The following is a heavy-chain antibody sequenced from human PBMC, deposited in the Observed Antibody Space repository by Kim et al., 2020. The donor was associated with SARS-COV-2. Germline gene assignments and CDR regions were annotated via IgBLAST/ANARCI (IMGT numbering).Heavy chain of an antibody. V-gene: IGHV3-21*01. CDR1: GFTFSSYS. CDR3: AIEGYGDYGSMAGAAFDI. D-gene: IGHD4-17*01. CDR2: ISSSSSYI. Sequence: GGSLRLSCAASGFTFSSYSMNWVRQAPGKGLEWVSSISSSSSYIYYADSVKGRFTISRDNAKNSLYLQMNSLRAEDTAVYYCAIEGYGDYGSMAGAAFDIWGQGTMVTVSS. J-gene: IGHJ3*02.